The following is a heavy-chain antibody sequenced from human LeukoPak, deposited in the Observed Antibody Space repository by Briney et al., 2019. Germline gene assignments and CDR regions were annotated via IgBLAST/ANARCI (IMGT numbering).Heavy chain of an antibody. CDR3: ARSPVCYYDSSGYYYLDY. V-gene: IGHV5-51*01. CDR2: IYPGDSDT. CDR1: GYSFTSYW. D-gene: IGHD3-22*01. Sequence: GESLKISCKGSGYSFTSYWIGWVRQMPGKGLEWMGIIYPGDSDTRYSPSFQGQVTISADKSISTAYLQWSSLKASDTAMYYCARSPVCYYDSSGYYYLDYWGQGTLVTVSS. J-gene: IGHJ4*02.